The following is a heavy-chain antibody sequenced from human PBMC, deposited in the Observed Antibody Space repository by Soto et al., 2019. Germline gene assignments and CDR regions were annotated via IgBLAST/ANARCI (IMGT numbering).Heavy chain of an antibody. CDR1: GFTFSSYV. CDR3: AHGGRYYYDSSGYYNI. V-gene: IGHV3-30*14. J-gene: IGHJ3*02. CDR2: ISYDGNNT. D-gene: IGHD3-22*01. Sequence: GGSLRLSCAASGFTFSSYVMHWVRQAPGKGLEWVAHISYDGNNTYYADSVKSRLTITKDASKNQVVLTMTNMDPVDTATYYCAHGGRYYYDSSGYYNIWGQGTMVTVSS.